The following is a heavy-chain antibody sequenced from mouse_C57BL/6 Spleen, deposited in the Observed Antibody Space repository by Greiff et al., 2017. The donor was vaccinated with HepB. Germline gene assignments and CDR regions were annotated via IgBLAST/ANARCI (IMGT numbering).Heavy chain of an antibody. V-gene: IGHV1-72*01. CDR3: ARSLQDGFTTVVARDWYFDV. Sequence: QVQLKQPGAELVKPGASVKLSCKASGYTFTSYWMHWVKQRPGRGLEWIGRIDPNSGGTKYNEKFKSKATLTVDKPSSTAYMQLSSLTSEDSAVYYCARSLQDGFTTVVARDWYFDVWGTGTTVTVSS. CDR1: GYTFTSYW. CDR2: IDPNSGGT. J-gene: IGHJ1*03. D-gene: IGHD1-1*01.